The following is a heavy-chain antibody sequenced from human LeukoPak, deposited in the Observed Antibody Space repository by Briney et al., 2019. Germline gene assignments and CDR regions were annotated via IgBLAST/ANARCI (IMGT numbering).Heavy chain of an antibody. Sequence: GGSLRLSCAASGFTFSSYAMNWVRQAPGKGLEWVSGISGSGGNTYYADSVRGRFTSPRDNTKNTLYLQMNSLRAEDTAVYYCAKPYRYCSGGSCQSTISYYYYYGMDVWGQGTTVTVSS. CDR1: GFTFSSYA. CDR2: ISGSGGNT. J-gene: IGHJ6*02. CDR3: AKPYRYCSGGSCQSTISYYYYYGMDV. D-gene: IGHD2-15*01. V-gene: IGHV3-23*01.